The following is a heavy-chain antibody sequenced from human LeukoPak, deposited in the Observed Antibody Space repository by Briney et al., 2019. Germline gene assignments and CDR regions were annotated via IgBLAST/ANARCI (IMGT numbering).Heavy chain of an antibody. V-gene: IGHV3-23*01. Sequence: GGSLRLSCAASGFTFSNYGMSWVRQAPGKGLEWVSAISGSGGSTYYADSVKGRFTISRDNSKNTLYLQMNSLRAEDTAVYYCAKEWELLRYFDYWGQGTLVTVSS. J-gene: IGHJ4*02. CDR2: ISGSGGST. CDR3: AKEWELLRYFDY. CDR1: GFTFSNYG. D-gene: IGHD1-26*01.